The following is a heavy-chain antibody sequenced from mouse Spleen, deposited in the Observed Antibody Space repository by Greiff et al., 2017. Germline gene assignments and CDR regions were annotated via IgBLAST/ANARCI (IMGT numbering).Heavy chain of an antibody. Sequence: DVKLVESGAELVRPGASVKLSCTASGFNIKDDYMHWVKQRPEQGLEWIGWIDPENGDTEYASKFKGKATLTADKSSSTAYMQLSSLASEDSAVYYCAREAYWGQGTLVTVSA. V-gene: IGHV14-4*01. CDR3: AREAY. J-gene: IGHJ3*01. CDR1: GFNIKDDY. CDR2: IDPENGDT.